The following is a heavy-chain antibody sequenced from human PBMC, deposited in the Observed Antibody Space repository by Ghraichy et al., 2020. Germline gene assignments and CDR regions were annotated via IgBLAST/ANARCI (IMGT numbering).Heavy chain of an antibody. Sequence: GESLNISCAASGFTFSDYFMDWFRQAPGKGLEWVARSRNKARSYTTEYAASVKGRLTISRDDAKKSLYLQMNSLEADDTAVYYCVRSESDWGQGTLVTVSS. CDR3: VRSESD. CDR1: GFTFSDYF. J-gene: IGHJ4*02. CDR2: SRNKARSYTT. D-gene: IGHD3-10*01. V-gene: IGHV3-72*01.